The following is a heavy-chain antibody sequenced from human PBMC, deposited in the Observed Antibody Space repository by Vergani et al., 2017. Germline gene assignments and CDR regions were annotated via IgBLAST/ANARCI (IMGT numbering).Heavy chain of an antibody. D-gene: IGHD1-26*01. J-gene: IGHJ6*02. Sequence: EVQLLESGGGLVQPGGSLRLSCTVSGVTFTSYGISWVRQAPGKGLEWVSGISASGGSTYYTDSVKGRFIISRDISKDTLFLQMNGLRPEDTGTYFCAKKGGSPYYYGVDVWGQGTTITVSS. CDR2: ISASGGST. V-gene: IGHV3-23*01. CDR3: AKKGGSPYYYGVDV. CDR1: GVTFTSYG.